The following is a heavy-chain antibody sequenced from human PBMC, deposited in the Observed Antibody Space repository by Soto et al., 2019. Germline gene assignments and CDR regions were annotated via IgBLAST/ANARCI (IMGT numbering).Heavy chain of an antibody. CDR1: GLTFRNDW. Sequence: GGSLRLSCAGSGLTFRNDWLSWVRQAPGKGLEWVANINHDGGERYYVDSVRGRFTISRDNVENSLYLQLNSLRPEDTAVYYCAVYGYGVSAASYWGQGTLVTVSS. V-gene: IGHV3-7*03. D-gene: IGHD4-17*01. CDR3: AVYGYGVSAASY. CDR2: INHDGGER. J-gene: IGHJ4*02.